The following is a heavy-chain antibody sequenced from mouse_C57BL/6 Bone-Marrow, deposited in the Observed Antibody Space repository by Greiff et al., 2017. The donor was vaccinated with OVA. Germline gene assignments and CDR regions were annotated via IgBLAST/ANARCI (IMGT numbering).Heavy chain of an antibody. V-gene: IGHV1-82*01. CDR2: IYPGDGDT. J-gene: IGHJ2*01. CDR3: ARSLFITTVVGNY. D-gene: IGHD1-1*01. CDR1: GYAFSSSW. Sequence: QVQLQQSGPELVKPGASVKISCKASGYAFSSSWMNWVKQRPGKGLEWIGRIYPGDGDTNYNGKFKGKATLTADKSSSTAYMQLSSLTSEDSAVYFCARSLFITTVVGNYWGQGTTLTVSS.